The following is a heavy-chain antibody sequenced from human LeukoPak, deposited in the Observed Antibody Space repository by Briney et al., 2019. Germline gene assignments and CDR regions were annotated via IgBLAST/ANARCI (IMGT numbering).Heavy chain of an antibody. J-gene: IGHJ4*02. CDR2: IKQDGSQK. D-gene: IGHD3-3*01. CDR1: GFTFSTYW. Sequence: GGSLRLSCAASGFTFSTYWMTWVRQAPGKGLEWVANIKQDGSQKYYVDSVKGRFTISRDNAKNSLYLQMNSLRVEDTAVYYCARDVLGRSGEQLDYWGQGTLVTVSS. V-gene: IGHV3-7*03. CDR3: ARDVLGRSGEQLDY.